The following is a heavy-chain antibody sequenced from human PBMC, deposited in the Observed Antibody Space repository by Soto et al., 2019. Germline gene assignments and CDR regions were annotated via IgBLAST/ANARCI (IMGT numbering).Heavy chain of an antibody. CDR3: ATWSDSRRYYYYMDV. CDR1: GYTFTSYD. Sequence: ASVKVSCKASGYTFTSYDINWVRQATGQGLEWMGWMNPNSGNTGYAQKFQGRVTMTRNTSISTAYMELSSLRSEDTAVYYCATWSDSRRYYYYMDVWGKGTTVTVSS. D-gene: IGHD3-3*01. J-gene: IGHJ6*03. V-gene: IGHV1-8*01. CDR2: MNPNSGNT.